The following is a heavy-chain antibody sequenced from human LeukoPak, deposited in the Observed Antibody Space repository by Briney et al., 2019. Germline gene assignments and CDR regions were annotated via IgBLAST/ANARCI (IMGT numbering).Heavy chain of an antibody. CDR3: ANDGAYYDSSTDAFDI. V-gene: IGHV3-30*04. Sequence: GGSLRLSCGVSGFTLSSYAMHWVRQAPGKGLEWVAVISYDGSNKYYADSVKGRFTISRDNSKNTLYLQMNSLRAEDTAVYYCANDGAYYDSSTDAFDIWGQGTMVTVSS. D-gene: IGHD3-22*01. CDR1: GFTLSSYA. J-gene: IGHJ3*02. CDR2: ISYDGSNK.